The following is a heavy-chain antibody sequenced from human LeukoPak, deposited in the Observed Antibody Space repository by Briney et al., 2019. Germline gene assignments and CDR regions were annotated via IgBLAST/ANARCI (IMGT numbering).Heavy chain of an antibody. CDR2: IIPIFGTA. J-gene: IGHJ6*03. D-gene: IGHD2-2*01. V-gene: IGHV1-69*06. CDR1: GYTFTSYG. Sequence: GASVKVSCKASGYTFTSYGISWVRQAPGQGLEWMGGIIPIFGTANYAQKFQGRVTITADKSTSTAYMELSSLRSEDTAVYYCARTVVPAAISAPKYYYYYYMDVWGKGTTVTVSS. CDR3: ARTVVPAAISAPKYYYYYYMDV.